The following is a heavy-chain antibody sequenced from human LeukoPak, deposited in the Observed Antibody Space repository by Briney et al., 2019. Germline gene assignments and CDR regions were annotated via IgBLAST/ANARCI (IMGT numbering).Heavy chain of an antibody. CDR1: GFTFSSYA. D-gene: IGHD5-18*01. J-gene: IGHJ6*03. Sequence: AGGSLRLSCAASGFTFSSYAMSWVRQAPGKGLEWVSAINHSGGSTYYADSVKGRFTISRDNFKNTLYLQMKSLRAEDTAVYYCAKRDTAISYYMDVWGKGTTVTVSS. CDR2: INHSGGST. V-gene: IGHV3-23*01. CDR3: AKRDTAISYYMDV.